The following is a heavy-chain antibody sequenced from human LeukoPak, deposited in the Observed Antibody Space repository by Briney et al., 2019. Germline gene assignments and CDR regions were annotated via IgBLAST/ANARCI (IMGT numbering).Heavy chain of an antibody. CDR3: ARGGEATEFDP. J-gene: IGHJ5*02. CDR1: GGPISSGDYY. CDR2: IYYSGST. V-gene: IGHV4-30-4*01. D-gene: IGHD3-10*01. Sequence: SQTLSLTCTVSGGPISSGDYYWSWIRQPPGKGLEWIGYIYYSGSTYYNPSLKSRVTISVDTSKNQFSLKLSSVTAADTAVYYCARGGEATEFDPWGQGTLVTVSS.